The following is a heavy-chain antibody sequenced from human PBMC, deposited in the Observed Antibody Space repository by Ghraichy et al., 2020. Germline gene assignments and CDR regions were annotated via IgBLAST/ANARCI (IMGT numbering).Heavy chain of an antibody. D-gene: IGHD2-15*01. J-gene: IGHJ4*02. V-gene: IGHV3-7*03. Sequence: AGSLRLSCAASGFTSSSYWMTWVRQAPGKGLEWVANINQDGSKNYYVDSVKGRFTISRDNAKNSLYLQMKNLRVEDTAVYYCARPYCLRDTCYSPPDYWGQGTLVTVSS. CDR2: INQDGSKN. CDR3: ARPYCLRDTCYSPPDY. CDR1: GFTSSSYW.